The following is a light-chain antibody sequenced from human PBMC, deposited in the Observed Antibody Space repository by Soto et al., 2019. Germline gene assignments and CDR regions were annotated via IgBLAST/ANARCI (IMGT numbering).Light chain of an antibody. CDR1: QGISNA. CDR3: QQFNGFPT. J-gene: IGKJ5*01. Sequence: AIQLTQSPSSLSASVGDTVTITGRASQGISNALAWYQQIPGKPPKLLIYDASTLESGVPSRFSGSGSGTDFTLTISSLQPGDFATYYCQQFNGFPTFGQGTRLEIK. V-gene: IGKV1-13*02. CDR2: DAS.